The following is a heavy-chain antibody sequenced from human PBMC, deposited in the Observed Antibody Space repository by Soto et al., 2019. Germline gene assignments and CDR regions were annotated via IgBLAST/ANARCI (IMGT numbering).Heavy chain of an antibody. CDR2: IYYNGST. V-gene: IGHV4-59*08. J-gene: IGHJ6*02. CDR3: AGQPTAGSYYDLGSYYYYYAMDV. D-gene: IGHD3-10*01. Sequence: PSETLSLTCTVSGGSISSYYWSWIRQPPGKRLEWIGYIYYNGSTNYSPSLKSRVTISVDTSKNQFSLKLSSVTAADTAVYYCAGQPTAGSYYDLGSYYYYYAMDVWGQGTTVTVSS. CDR1: GGSISSYY.